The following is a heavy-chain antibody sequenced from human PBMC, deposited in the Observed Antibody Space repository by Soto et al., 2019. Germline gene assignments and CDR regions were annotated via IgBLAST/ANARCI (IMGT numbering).Heavy chain of an antibody. J-gene: IGHJ4*02. V-gene: IGHV3-15*07. CDR3: TTVRTY. CDR2: IKSNTDGGTA. CDR1: GFTFTNTW. Sequence: PGGSLRLSCAASGFTFTNTWMNWVRQAPGKGLEWVGRIKSNTDGGTADYAAPVRGRFTISRDDSRNTLFLYMNGLRVEDTAVYYCTTVRTYWGQGTLVTVSS.